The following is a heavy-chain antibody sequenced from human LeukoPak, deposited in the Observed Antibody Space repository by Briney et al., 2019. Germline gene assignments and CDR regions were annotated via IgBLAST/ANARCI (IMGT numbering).Heavy chain of an antibody. CDR2: MKSKTDGGTT. CDR1: GFTFSYAW. D-gene: IGHD3-9*01. Sequence: SGRSLRLSCAASGFTFSYAWMSWVSQAPGKGLEWVGRMKSKTDGGTTDYAAPVKGRFTISRDDSKNTLFLQMSGLRTEDTAVYFCTTFDYDILTDDGSFDSWGQGTLVTVSS. J-gene: IGHJ4*02. V-gene: IGHV3-15*01. CDR3: TTFDYDILTDDGSFDS.